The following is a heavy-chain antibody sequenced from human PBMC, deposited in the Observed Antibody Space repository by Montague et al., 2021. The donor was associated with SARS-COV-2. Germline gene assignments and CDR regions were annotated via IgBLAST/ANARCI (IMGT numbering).Heavy chain of an antibody. CDR2: INHSGTT. Sequence: SETLSLTCAVYGGSFSGYYWTWSRQSPGKGLEWIAEINHSGTTNYNFNPSLRSRVTISVDTSKSQFSLKLSSVTAADTGVYYCARWDPQTLTLIGLRGKSASDHWGQGTLVTVSS. J-gene: IGHJ5*02. CDR3: ARWDPQTLTLIGLRGKSASDH. V-gene: IGHV4-34*01. CDR1: GGSFSGYY. D-gene: IGHD4-23*01.